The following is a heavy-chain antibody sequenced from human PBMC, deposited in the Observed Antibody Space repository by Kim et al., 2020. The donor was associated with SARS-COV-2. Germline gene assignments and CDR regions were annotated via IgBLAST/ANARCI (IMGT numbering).Heavy chain of an antibody. CDR1: GFTFSSYG. Sequence: GGSLRLSCAASGFTFSSYGMHWVRQAQGKGLEWVAVIWYDGSNKYYADSVKGRFTISRDNSKNTLYLQMNSLRAEDTAVYYCATIPPGYYYVMDVWGQGTTVTVSS. V-gene: IGHV3-33*01. J-gene: IGHJ6*02. D-gene: IGHD2-21*01. CDR3: ATIPPGYYYVMDV. CDR2: IWYDGSNK.